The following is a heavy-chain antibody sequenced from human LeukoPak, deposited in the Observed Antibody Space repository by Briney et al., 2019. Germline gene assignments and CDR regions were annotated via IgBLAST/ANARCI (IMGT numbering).Heavy chain of an antibody. CDR3: AREVTGTRVNWFDP. CDR2: INPNSGGT. D-gene: IGHD1-7*01. J-gene: IGHJ5*02. V-gene: IGHV1-2*02. CDR1: GYTFTGYY. Sequence: GASVKVSCKASGYTFTGYYMHWVRQAPGQGLEWMGWINPNSGGTNYAQKFQGRVTMTRDTSISTAYMELSRLRSDDTAVYYCAREVTGTRVNWFDPWGQGTLVTVSS.